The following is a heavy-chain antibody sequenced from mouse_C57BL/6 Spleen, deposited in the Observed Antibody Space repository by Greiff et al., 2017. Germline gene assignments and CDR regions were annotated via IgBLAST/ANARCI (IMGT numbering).Heavy chain of an antibody. Sequence: QVQLQQPGAELVKPGASVKMSCTASGYTFTSYWITWVKQRPGQGLEWIGDIYPGSGSTNYNEKFKSKAILTVDTSSSTAYMQLSSLTSEDSAVYYCARVGDGYYDYFDYWGQGTTLTVSS. V-gene: IGHV1-55*01. CDR3: ARVGDGYYDYFDY. D-gene: IGHD2-3*01. CDR1: GYTFTSYW. CDR2: IYPGSGST. J-gene: IGHJ2*01.